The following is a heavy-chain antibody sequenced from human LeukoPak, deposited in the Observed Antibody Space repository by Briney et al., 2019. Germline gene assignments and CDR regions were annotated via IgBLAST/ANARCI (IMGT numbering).Heavy chain of an antibody. D-gene: IGHD2-21*02. J-gene: IGHJ3*01. V-gene: IGHV3-23*03. CDR3: VRNWGEPFCGDACFSPDAFDV. CDR1: GFTFSSYA. CDR2: IYGGGPT. Sequence: GGSLRLSCAASGFTFSSYAMSWVRQAPGKGLEWVSVIYGGGPTYYADSVKGRFTISRDTSKRLLYLHMNNLRTEDTAVYYCVRNWGEPFCGDACFSPDAFDVWGQGTMVAVSS.